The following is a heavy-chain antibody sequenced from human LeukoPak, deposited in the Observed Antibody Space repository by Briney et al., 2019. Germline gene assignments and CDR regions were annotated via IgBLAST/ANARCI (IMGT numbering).Heavy chain of an antibody. J-gene: IGHJ6*02. V-gene: IGHV3-7*01. CDR1: GFTLITYC. Sequence: PGGPLNLSCASPGFTLITYCISWVRQPTGKGLNWVPNIKQMVSEKYYVDSVKGRFTISRDNAKNSLYLQMNSLRAEDTAVYYCARGGCSSTSCPNYYYYYGMDVWGQGTTVTVSS. CDR2: IKQMVSEK. CDR3: ARGGCSSTSCPNYYYYYGMDV. D-gene: IGHD2-2*01.